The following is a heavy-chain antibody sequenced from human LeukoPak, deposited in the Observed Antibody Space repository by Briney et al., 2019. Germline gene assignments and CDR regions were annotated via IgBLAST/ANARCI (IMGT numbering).Heavy chain of an antibody. CDR3: ARDPGLTSMDV. J-gene: IGHJ6*02. CDR1: GFTFSSYG. V-gene: IGHV3-33*01. Sequence: LPGGSLRLSCAASGFTFSSYGMHWVRQAPGKGLEWVAVIWYDGSNKYYADSVKGRFTISRGNSKNTLYLQMNSLRAEDTAVYYCARDPGLTSMDVWGQGTTVTVSS. D-gene: IGHD2-2*01. CDR2: IWYDGSNK.